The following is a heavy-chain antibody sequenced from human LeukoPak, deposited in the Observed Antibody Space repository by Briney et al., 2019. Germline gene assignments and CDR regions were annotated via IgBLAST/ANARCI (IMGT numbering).Heavy chain of an antibody. CDR1: GGSFSGYY. V-gene: IGHV4-34*01. D-gene: IGHD6-13*01. CDR3: ARDPGIAAAETYYYYYMDV. CDR2: INHSGST. Sequence: ASETLSLTCAVYGGSFSGYYWSWIRQPPGKGLEWIGEINHSGSTNYNPSLKSRVTISVDTSKNQFSLKLSSVTAADTAVYYCARDPGIAAAETYYYYYMDVWGKGTTVTVSS. J-gene: IGHJ6*03.